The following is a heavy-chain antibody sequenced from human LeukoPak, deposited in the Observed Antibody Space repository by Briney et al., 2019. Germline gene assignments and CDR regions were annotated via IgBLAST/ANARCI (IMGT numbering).Heavy chain of an antibody. J-gene: IGHJ4*02. Sequence: PGGSLRLSCAASGFTFSSYGMHWVRQAPGKGLEWVAVISYDGSNKCYADSVKGRFTISRDNSKNTLYLQMNSLRAEDTAVYYCAKDHYDILTGYYLDYWGQGTLVTVSS. CDR3: AKDHYDILTGYYLDY. CDR1: GFTFSSYG. D-gene: IGHD3-9*01. CDR2: ISYDGSNK. V-gene: IGHV3-30*18.